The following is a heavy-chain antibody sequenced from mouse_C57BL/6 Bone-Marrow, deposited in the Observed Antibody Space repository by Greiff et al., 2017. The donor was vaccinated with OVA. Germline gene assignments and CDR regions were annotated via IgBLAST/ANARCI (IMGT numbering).Heavy chain of an antibody. J-gene: IGHJ1*03. D-gene: IGHD1-1*01. V-gene: IGHV1-85*01. CDR3: ALYGSSLHWYFDV. Sequence: VKLVESGPELVKPGASVKLSCKASGYTFTSYDINWVKQRPGQGLEWIGWISPRDGSTKYNEKFKGKATLTVDTSSSTAYMELHSLTSEDSAVYFCALYGSSLHWYFDVWGTGTTVTVSS. CDR1: GYTFTSYD. CDR2: ISPRDGST.